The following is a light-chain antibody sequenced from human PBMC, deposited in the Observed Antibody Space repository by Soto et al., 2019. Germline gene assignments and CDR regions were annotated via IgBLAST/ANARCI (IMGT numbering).Light chain of an antibody. J-gene: IGKJ1*01. CDR1: QSVSSN. Sequence: EIVMTQSPATLSVSPGERATLSCRASQSVSSNLAWYQQKPGQAPRRLIYGASTRATGIPARFSGSGSGTELTLTISSLQSEDFAVYYCQHYNNWPRTFGQGTKVEIK. V-gene: IGKV3-15*01. CDR3: QHYNNWPRT. CDR2: GAS.